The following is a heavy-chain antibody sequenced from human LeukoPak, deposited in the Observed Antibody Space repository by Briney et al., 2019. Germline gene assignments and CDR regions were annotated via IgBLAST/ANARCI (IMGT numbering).Heavy chain of an antibody. V-gene: IGHV4-59*01. Sequence: SETLSLTCTVSGGSLSTYYWSWIRQPPGKGLEWIGYIYYSGSTNYNPSLKSRVTISVDTSKNQFSLKLSSVTAADTAVYYCARDRGPYGIAAGIDYWGQGTLVTVSS. D-gene: IGHD6-13*01. CDR3: ARDRGPYGIAAGIDY. J-gene: IGHJ4*02. CDR1: GGSLSTYY. CDR2: IYYSGST.